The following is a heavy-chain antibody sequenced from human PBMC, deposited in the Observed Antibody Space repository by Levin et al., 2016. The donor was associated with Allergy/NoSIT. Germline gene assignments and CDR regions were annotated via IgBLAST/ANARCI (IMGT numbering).Heavy chain of an antibody. J-gene: IGHJ5*02. CDR2: ISDSGEST. Sequence: GESLKISCAASGFTFSSYVMNWVRQAPGKGLEWVSAISDSGESTYYADSLKGRFTISRDNAKDSLYLQVNSLRTEDTAVYYCARARVLRFLDWPSPEEFDPWGQGTLVTVSS. CDR3: ARARVLRFLDWPSPEEFDP. CDR1: GFTFSSYV. V-gene: IGHV3-23*01. D-gene: IGHD3-3*01.